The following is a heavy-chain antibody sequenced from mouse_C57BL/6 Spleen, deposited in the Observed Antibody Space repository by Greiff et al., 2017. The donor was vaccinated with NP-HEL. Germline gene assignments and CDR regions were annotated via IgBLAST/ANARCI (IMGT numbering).Heavy chain of an antibody. CDR1: GFTFTDYY. CDR3: ARRDYGSREYFDV. J-gene: IGHJ1*03. Sequence: EVQLVESGGGLVQPGGSLSLSCAASGFTFTDYYMSWVRQPPGKALEWLGFIRNKANGYTTEYSASVKGRFTISRDNSQSILYLQMNALRAEDSATYYCARRDYGSREYFDVWGTGTTVTVSS. CDR2: IRNKANGYTT. D-gene: IGHD1-1*01. V-gene: IGHV7-3*01.